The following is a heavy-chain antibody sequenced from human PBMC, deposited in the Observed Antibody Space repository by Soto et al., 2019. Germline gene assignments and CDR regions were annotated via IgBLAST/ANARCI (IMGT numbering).Heavy chain of an antibody. V-gene: IGHV1-69*13. CDR1: GGTFSSYA. J-gene: IGHJ6*02. Sequence: GASVKVSCKASGGTFSSYAISWVRQAPGQGLEWMGGIIPIFGTANYAQKFQGRVTITADESTSTAYMELSSLRSEDTAVYYCARDWVLRSLEWLPYTYYYGMDVWGQGTTVTVSS. CDR3: ARDWVLRSLEWLPYTYYYGMDV. CDR2: IIPIFGTA. D-gene: IGHD3-3*01.